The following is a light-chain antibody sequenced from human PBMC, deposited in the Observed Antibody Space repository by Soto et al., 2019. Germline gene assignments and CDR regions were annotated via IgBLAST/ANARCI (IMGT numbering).Light chain of an antibody. V-gene: IGLV2-14*03. CDR2: EVR. J-gene: IGLJ1*01. CDR3: CSFTTTTSYV. CDR1: TSDVGGYNS. Sequence: QSVLTQPASVAGSPGQSITISCTGTTSDVGGYNSVSWYQQHPGKAPKLIIYEVRRRPSGVSNRFSGSMAANTASLTISGLQTEDEADYCCCSFTTTTSYVFGTGTKVTVL.